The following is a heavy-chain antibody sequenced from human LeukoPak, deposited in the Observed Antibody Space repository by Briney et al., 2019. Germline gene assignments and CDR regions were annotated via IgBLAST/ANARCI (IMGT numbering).Heavy chain of an antibody. V-gene: IGHV3-20*03. CDR1: GGTTDDYG. Sequence: PGGSLRLSYAVSGGTTDDYGMSWVRHAPGKGLEWVSGINWDGPNPYYAESVQGRFTISRDSAAKSLYLHMNSLRDDDTAFYYCVKDLSSNWYSFDYWGQGTLVTVSS. D-gene: IGHD6-13*01. CDR3: VKDLSSNWYSFDY. J-gene: IGHJ4*02. CDR2: INWDGPNP.